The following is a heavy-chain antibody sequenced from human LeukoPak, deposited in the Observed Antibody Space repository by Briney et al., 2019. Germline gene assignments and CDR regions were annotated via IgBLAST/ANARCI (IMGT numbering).Heavy chain of an antibody. V-gene: IGHV3-21*03. D-gene: IGHD1-26*01. CDR1: GFTFSSYA. CDR3: ARDKWVAFDI. CDR2: ISSSSSYI. J-gene: IGHJ3*02. Sequence: GSLRLSCAASGFTFSSYAMSGVRQAPGKGLEWVSSISSSSSYIYYADSVKGRFTISRDDAKNSLYLQMNSLRAEDTAVYYCARDKWVAFDIWGQGTMVTVSS.